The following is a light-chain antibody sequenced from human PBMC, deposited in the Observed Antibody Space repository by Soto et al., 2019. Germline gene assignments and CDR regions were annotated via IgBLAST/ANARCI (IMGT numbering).Light chain of an antibody. Sequence: EIVLTQSPATLSLSPGERATLSCRASQSVINYLAWYQQKPGQAPRLLIYDTSNRATGIPARFSGSGSGTDFTLIISSLEPEDFAVYYCQQYNSWPLTFGGGTKVEIK. CDR2: DTS. J-gene: IGKJ4*01. CDR1: QSVINY. V-gene: IGKV3-11*01. CDR3: QQYNSWPLT.